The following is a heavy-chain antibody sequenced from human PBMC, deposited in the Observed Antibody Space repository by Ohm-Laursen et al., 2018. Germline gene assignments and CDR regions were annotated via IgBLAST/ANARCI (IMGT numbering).Heavy chain of an antibody. D-gene: IGHD5-18*01. V-gene: IGHV1-69*13. CDR3: ARSAPIQLSFDY. Sequence: SVKVSCKASGGTFSSYAISWVRQAPGQGLEWMGGIIPIFGTANYAQKFQGRVTITADESTSTAYMELSSLRSEDTAVYYCARSAPIQLSFDYWGQGTLVTVSS. J-gene: IGHJ4*02. CDR1: GGTFSSYA. CDR2: IIPIFGTA.